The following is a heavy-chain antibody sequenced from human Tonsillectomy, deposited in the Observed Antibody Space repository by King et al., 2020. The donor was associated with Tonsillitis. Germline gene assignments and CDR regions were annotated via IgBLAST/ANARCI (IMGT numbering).Heavy chain of an antibody. CDR2: ISANGVDI. CDR3: ARGDLDSSGYFLDY. CDR1: GFTLSSHT. V-gene: IGHV3-21*01. Sequence: VQLVESGGGLVRPGGSLRLSCAASGFTLSSHTMNWVRRAPGKGLEWVSSISANGVDIYYADSIKARFTISRDTPKNSLFLQMNRLRAEDTAVYYCARGDLDSSGYFLDYWGQGTLVTVSS. D-gene: IGHD3-22*01. J-gene: IGHJ4*02.